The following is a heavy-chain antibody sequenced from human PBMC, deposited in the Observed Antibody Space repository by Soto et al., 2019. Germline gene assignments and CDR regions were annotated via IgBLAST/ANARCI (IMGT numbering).Heavy chain of an antibody. D-gene: IGHD3-9*01. J-gene: IGHJ5*02. V-gene: IGHV1-18*01. CDR1: GYTFTSYG. Sequence: ASVKVSCKASGYTFTSYGISWVRQAPGQGLEWMGWISAYNGNTNYGQKRQGRVTMTTDTSTSTAYMELRSLRSDDTAVYYCARVPPILRYFDWLNPWFDPWGQGTLVTVSS. CDR3: ARVPPILRYFDWLNPWFDP. CDR2: ISAYNGNT.